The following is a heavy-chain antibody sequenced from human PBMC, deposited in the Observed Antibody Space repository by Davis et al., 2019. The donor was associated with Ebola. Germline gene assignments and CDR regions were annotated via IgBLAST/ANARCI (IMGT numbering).Heavy chain of an antibody. Sequence: PGGSLRLSCSASGFTFSSYAMHWVRQAPGKGLEWVAVIWYDGSNKYYADSVKGRFTISRDNSKNTLYLQMNSLRAEDTAVYYCASLRRRSSTADDYWGQGTLVTVSS. J-gene: IGHJ4*02. V-gene: IGHV3-33*08. D-gene: IGHD2-2*01. CDR2: IWYDGSNK. CDR1: GFTFSSYA. CDR3: ASLRRRSSTADDY.